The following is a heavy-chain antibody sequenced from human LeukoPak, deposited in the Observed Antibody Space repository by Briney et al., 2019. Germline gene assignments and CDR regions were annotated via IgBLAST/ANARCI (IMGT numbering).Heavy chain of an antibody. CDR3: ARDALEIDPYYFDP. D-gene: IGHD1-1*01. CDR1: GGSISRGRYY. CDR2: VYRSGST. Sequence: SETLSLTCTVSGGSISRGRYYWTWIRQSAGKGLEWIGRVYRSGSTNYNPSLKSRVSMSIDTSRNQFSLKLSSVTVADTAVYYCARDALEIDPYYFDPWGQGTLVTVSS. V-gene: IGHV4-61*02. J-gene: IGHJ4*02.